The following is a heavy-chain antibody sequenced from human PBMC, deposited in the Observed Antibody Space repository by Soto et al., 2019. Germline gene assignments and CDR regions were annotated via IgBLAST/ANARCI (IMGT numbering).Heavy chain of an antibody. D-gene: IGHD3-10*01. CDR2: IYPSGGS. V-gene: IGHV4-4*02. CDR1: GLSISSHRW. J-gene: IGHJ5*02. Sequence: SETLSLTCSVSGLSISSHRWWTWVRQAPGKGLEWIGDIYPSGGSDYNPSLKSRVTISVDMSKNHLSLSLSSVTAADTAVYYCARGPLVRGIKNWFDPWGQGTQVTVSS. CDR3: ARGPLVRGIKNWFDP.